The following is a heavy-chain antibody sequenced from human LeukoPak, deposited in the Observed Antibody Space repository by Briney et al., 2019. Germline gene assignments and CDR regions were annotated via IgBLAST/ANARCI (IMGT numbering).Heavy chain of an antibody. CDR3: ADSNYWYPVDY. V-gene: IGHV3-74*01. J-gene: IGHJ4*02. CDR1: GFTFSSHW. D-gene: IGHD4-11*01. Sequence: PGGSLRLSCAASGFTFSSHWMHWVRQAPGKGLVWVSRINDDGRITNYADSVKGRFTISRDNAKNTLYLQMNSLRAEDTAVYYCADSNYWYPVDYWGQGTLVTVSS. CDR2: INDDGRIT.